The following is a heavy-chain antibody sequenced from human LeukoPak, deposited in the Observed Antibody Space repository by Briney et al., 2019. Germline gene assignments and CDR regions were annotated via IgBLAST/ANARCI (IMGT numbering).Heavy chain of an antibody. D-gene: IGHD3-3*01. V-gene: IGHV1-18*01. J-gene: IGHJ4*02. CDR2: ISAYNGNT. Sequence: ASVKVSCKASGYSFTDDGISWVRQAPGQGLEWMGWISAYNGNTNYAQKLQGRVTMTTDTSTSTAYMELRSLRSDDTAVYYCARDVYDFPDYWGQGTLVTVSS. CDR3: ARDVYDFPDY. CDR1: GYSFTDDG.